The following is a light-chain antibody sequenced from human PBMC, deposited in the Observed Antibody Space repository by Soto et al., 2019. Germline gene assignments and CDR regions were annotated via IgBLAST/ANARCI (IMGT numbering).Light chain of an antibody. CDR3: QHYNNWPPWT. CDR1: QSVSSN. Sequence: EIVMTQSPATLSVSPGKRATLSCRASQSVSSNLAWYQQKPGQAPRLLINGASTRATGIPARFSGSGSGTEFSLTITSLQSEDFAIYYSQHYNNWPPWTFGQGTKVEIK. V-gene: IGKV3-15*01. CDR2: GAS. J-gene: IGKJ1*01.